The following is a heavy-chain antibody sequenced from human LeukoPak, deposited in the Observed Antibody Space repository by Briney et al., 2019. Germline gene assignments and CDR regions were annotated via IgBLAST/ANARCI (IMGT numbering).Heavy chain of an antibody. CDR2: IYQSGST. Sequence: SETLSLTCSVSGYSIANGYHWAWVRQPPGKRLEWLGSIYQSGSTYDNLSLKSRLTMSVDTSKNQFSLTMRAVTAADTALYYCARSEINNYMRFWGQGILVTVSS. J-gene: IGHJ4*02. V-gene: IGHV4-38-2*01. CDR3: ARSEINNYMRF. D-gene: IGHD4-11*01. CDR1: GYSIANGYH.